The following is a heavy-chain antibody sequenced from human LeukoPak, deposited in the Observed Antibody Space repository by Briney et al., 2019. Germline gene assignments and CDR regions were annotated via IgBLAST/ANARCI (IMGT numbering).Heavy chain of an antibody. CDR1: GFTFSSYG. D-gene: IGHD3-22*01. Sequence: GGSLRLSCAASGFTFSSYGMHWVRQAPGKGLEWVAFIRYDGSNKYYADSVKGRFTISRDNSKNTLYLQMNSLRAEDTAVYYCAKPHDSSGYYYLYPFDYWGQGTLVTVSS. CDR2: IRYDGSNK. J-gene: IGHJ4*02. CDR3: AKPHDSSGYYYLYPFDY. V-gene: IGHV3-30*02.